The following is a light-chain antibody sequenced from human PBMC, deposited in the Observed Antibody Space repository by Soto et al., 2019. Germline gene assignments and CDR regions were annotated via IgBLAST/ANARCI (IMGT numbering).Light chain of an antibody. CDR3: QEYNSWPWT. CDR2: GAS. CDR1: QSVSSN. J-gene: IGKJ1*01. V-gene: IGKV3-15*01. Sequence: EIVMTQSPATLSVSPGERATLSCRASQSVSSNLAWYQQKPGQAPRLLIYGASTRATGVPARFSGGGSGTVFTLTISSLQSEDFAVYYCQEYNSWPWTFGQGTKVEIK.